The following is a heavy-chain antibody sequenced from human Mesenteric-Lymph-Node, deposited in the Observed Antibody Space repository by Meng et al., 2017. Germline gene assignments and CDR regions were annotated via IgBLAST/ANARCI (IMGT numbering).Heavy chain of an antibody. CDR2: IKQDGSEK. J-gene: IGHJ4*02. V-gene: IGHV3-7*03. D-gene: IGHD5-18*01. CDR3: AKGGYSFGYNDY. Sequence: GESLKISCAASGFTFSNYWMTWVRQAPGKGLEWVANIKQDGSEKYYVDSVKGRFTISRDNAKNSLYLQMSSLRAEDTAIYYCAKGGYSFGYNDYWGQGTLVTVSS. CDR1: GFTFSNYW.